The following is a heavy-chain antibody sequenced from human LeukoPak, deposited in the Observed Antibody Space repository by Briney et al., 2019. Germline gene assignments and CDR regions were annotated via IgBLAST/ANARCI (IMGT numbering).Heavy chain of an antibody. J-gene: IGHJ4*02. D-gene: IGHD1-26*01. Sequence: GGSLRLSCPASEFTFSSYGIHWVRQAPGKGREWVAVIWYGGSNKYYADSVKGRFTISRDNSKNTLYLQMNSLRAEDTAVYYCAKDSGSSGYFDYWGQGTLVTVSS. V-gene: IGHV3-30*02. CDR2: IWYGGSNK. CDR3: AKDSGSSGYFDY. CDR1: EFTFSSYG.